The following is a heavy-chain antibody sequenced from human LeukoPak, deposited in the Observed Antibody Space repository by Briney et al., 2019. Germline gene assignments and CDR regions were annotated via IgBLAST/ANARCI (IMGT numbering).Heavy chain of an antibody. CDR1: GFTFSSYG. D-gene: IGHD2-21*02. V-gene: IGHV3-30*18. CDR3: AKDRGYCGGDCYSADY. J-gene: IGHJ4*02. Sequence: GGSLRLSCAASGFTFSSYGMHWVRQAPGKGLEWVAVISYDGSNKYYADSVKGRFTISRDNSKITLYLQMNSLRAEDTAVYYCAKDRGYCGGDCYSADYWGQGTLVTVSS. CDR2: ISYDGSNK.